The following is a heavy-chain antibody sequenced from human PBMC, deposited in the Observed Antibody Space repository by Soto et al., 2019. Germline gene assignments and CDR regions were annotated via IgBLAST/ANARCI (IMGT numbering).Heavy chain of an antibody. D-gene: IGHD2-15*01. V-gene: IGHV1-69*01. CDR2: IIPIFGTA. CDR3: AREGSHCSGGSCYAKLDY. J-gene: IGHJ4*02. Sequence: QVQLVQSGAEVKKPGSSVKVSCKASGGTFSSYAISWVRQAPGQGLEWMGWIIPIFGTANYAQKFQGRVTITADESTSTDYMELSSLRSEDTAVYYCAREGSHCSGGSCYAKLDYWGQGTLVTVSS. CDR1: GGTFSSYA.